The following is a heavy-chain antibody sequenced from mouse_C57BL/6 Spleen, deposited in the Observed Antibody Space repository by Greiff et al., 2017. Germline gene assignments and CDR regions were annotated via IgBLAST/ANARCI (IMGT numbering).Heavy chain of an antibody. J-gene: IGHJ2*01. CDR3: ARGGTTVVAKYYFYY. D-gene: IGHD1-1*01. Sequence: QVHVKQSGAELVKPGASVKISCKASGYAFSSYWLNWVKQRPGKGLEWIGQIYPGDGDTNYNGKFKGKATLTADKSSSTAYMQLSSLTSEDSAVYVCARGGTTVVAKYYFYYWGQGTTLTVSS. CDR1: GYAFSSYW. V-gene: IGHV1-80*01. CDR2: IYPGDGDT.